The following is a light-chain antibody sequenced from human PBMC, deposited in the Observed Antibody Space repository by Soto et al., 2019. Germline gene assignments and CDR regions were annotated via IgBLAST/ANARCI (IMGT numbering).Light chain of an antibody. CDR1: QSVSSN. CDR2: GAS. V-gene: IGKV3-15*01. J-gene: IGKJ4*01. CDR3: QQYNNWPIT. Sequence: EIVMTQSPATLSVSPGERATLSCRASQSVSSNLAWYQQKPGQAPRLLIYGASTRATGIPARFSGSGSGTEFTLTISSLQSEDVAVYYCQQYNNWPITFGGGTKVDIK.